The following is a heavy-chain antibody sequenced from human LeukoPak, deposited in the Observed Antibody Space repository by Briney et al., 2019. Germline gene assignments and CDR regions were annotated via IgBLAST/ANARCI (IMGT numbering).Heavy chain of an antibody. Sequence: GGSLRLSYAASGFTFSSYAMSWDRQVSGKGLEWVSVISGSGDNTYYADSVKGRFTISRDNSKNMLYLQMNSLRAEDTAVYYCAKWKYSNSGIDDYWGQGTLVTVSS. V-gene: IGHV3-23*01. J-gene: IGHJ4*02. CDR2: ISGSGDNT. CDR3: AKWKYSNSGIDDY. D-gene: IGHD6-6*01. CDR1: GFTFSSYA.